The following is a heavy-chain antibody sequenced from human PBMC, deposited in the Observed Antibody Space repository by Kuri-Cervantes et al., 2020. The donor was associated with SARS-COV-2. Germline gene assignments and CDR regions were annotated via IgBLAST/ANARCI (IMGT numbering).Heavy chain of an antibody. CDR3: ARHYYGSGSYYAVPVLWSH. V-gene: IGHV4-39*01. Sequence: SETLSLTCTVSGGSISSSSCYWSWIRQPPGKGLEWIGEINHSGSTNYNPSLKSRVTISVDTSKNQFSLKLSSVTAADTAAYYCARHYYGSGSYYAVPVLWSHWGQGTLVTVSS. CDR1: GGSISSSSCY. CDR2: INHSGST. D-gene: IGHD3-10*01. J-gene: IGHJ4*02.